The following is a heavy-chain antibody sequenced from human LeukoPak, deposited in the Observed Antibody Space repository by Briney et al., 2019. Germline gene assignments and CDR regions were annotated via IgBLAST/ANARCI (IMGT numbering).Heavy chain of an antibody. J-gene: IGHJ4*02. CDR1: GYTFTGYY. CDR3: ARLDITIIPY. V-gene: IGHV1-2*02. D-gene: IGHD3-22*01. Sequence: SVKVSCKASGYTFTGYYMHWVRQAPGQGLEWLGWINHNSGGTNYAQKFQGRITMTRDTSITTAYMELSSLTSDDTAVYYCARLDITIIPYWGQGTLVTVSS. CDR2: INHNSGGT.